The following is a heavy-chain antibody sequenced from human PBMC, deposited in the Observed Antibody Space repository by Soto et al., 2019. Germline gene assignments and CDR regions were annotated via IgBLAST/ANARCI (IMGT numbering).Heavy chain of an antibody. D-gene: IGHD6-13*01. J-gene: IGHJ5*02. CDR2: MNPNSGNT. Sequence: ASVKVSCKASGYTFTSYDINWVRQAAGQGLEWMGWMNPNSGNTGYAQKFQGRVTMTRNTSISTAYMELSSLRSEDTAMYYCARWRPKHSSSWYNWFDPWGQGTLVTVSS. V-gene: IGHV1-8*01. CDR1: GYTFTSYD. CDR3: ARWRPKHSSSWYNWFDP.